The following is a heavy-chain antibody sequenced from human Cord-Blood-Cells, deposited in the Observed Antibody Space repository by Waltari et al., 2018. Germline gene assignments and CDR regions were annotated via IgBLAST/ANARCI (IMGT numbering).Heavy chain of an antibody. V-gene: IGHV3-23*01. Sequence: EVQLLESGGGLVQPGGSLRLSCAASGFPFSSYATRCVRQAPGKGLELVSAISGSGGSTYYADAVKGRFTISRDNSKNTLYLQMNSLRAEDTAVYYCAKDTVTAFDIWGQGTMVTVSS. CDR2: ISGSGGST. D-gene: IGHD4-4*01. J-gene: IGHJ3*02. CDR3: AKDTVTAFDI. CDR1: GFPFSSYA.